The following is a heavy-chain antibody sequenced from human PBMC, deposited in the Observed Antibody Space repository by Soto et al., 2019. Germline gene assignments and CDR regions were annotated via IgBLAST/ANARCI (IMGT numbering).Heavy chain of an antibody. D-gene: IGHD4-17*01. CDR1: GGSISSSSYY. V-gene: IGHV4-39*01. CDR2: IYYSGST. J-gene: IGHJ4*02. Sequence: SETLSLTCTVSGGSISSSSYYWGWIRQPPGKGLEWIGSIYYSGSTYYNPSLKSRVTISVDTSKNQFSLKLSSVTAADTAVYYCARQLNDYGDYARGGFFDYWGQGTLVTVSS. CDR3: ARQLNDYGDYARGGFFDY.